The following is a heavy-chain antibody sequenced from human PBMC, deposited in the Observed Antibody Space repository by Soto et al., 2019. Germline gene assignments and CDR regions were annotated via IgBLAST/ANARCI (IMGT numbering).Heavy chain of an antibody. J-gene: IGHJ3*02. CDR3: ARDTGAITIFGNDAFDI. CDR1: GGTFSSYA. D-gene: IGHD3-3*01. Sequence: ASVKVSCKASGGTFSSYAISWVRQAPGQGLEWMGGIIPIFGTANYAQKFQGRVTITADESTSTAYMELSSLRSEDTAVYYCARDTGAITIFGNDAFDIWGQGTMVTVSS. V-gene: IGHV1-69*13. CDR2: IIPIFGTA.